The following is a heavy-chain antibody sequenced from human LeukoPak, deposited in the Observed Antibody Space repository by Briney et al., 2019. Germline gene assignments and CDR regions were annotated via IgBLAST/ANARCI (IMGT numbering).Heavy chain of an antibody. V-gene: IGHV3-23*01. CDR1: GFTFSSYG. Sequence: PGGSLRLSCAASGFTFSSYGMSWVRQAPGKGLEWVSAISGSGGSTYYADSVKGRFTISRDNSKNTLYLQMNSLRAEDTAVYYXXXXXXXGDYVFAFDIWGQGTMVTVSS. CDR3: XXXXXXGDYVFAFDI. D-gene: IGHD4-17*01. J-gene: IGHJ3*02. CDR2: ISGSGGST.